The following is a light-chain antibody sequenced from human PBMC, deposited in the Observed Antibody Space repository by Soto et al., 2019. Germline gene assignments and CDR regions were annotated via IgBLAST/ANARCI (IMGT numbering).Light chain of an antibody. Sequence: QSVLTQPPSASGSPGQSVSISSTGTSSDIGAYNYVSWYQQHPGKAPKLMIYEVTKRPSGVPDRFSGSKSGNTASLTVSGLQAEDEADYYCSSSGGNNIHYVFGTGTKLTVL. CDR2: EVT. V-gene: IGLV2-8*01. CDR3: SSSGGNNIHYV. CDR1: SSDIGAYNY. J-gene: IGLJ1*01.